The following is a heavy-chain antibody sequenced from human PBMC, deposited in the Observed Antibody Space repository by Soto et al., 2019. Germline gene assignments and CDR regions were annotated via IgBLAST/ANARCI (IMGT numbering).Heavy chain of an antibody. Sequence: NPSETLSLTCGVYGGSIRGYYWSWIRQSPGKGLEWIGDINDNGGTNYNPSLKSRVTTSLDTSKKQVSLMVSSVTAADTAVYYCARGRYSYETIYYKFYYSALDVWGQGTTVTVS. V-gene: IGHV4-34*01. D-gene: IGHD3-10*01. CDR2: INDNGGT. CDR3: ARGRYSYETIYYKFYYSALDV. J-gene: IGHJ6*02. CDR1: GGSIRGYY.